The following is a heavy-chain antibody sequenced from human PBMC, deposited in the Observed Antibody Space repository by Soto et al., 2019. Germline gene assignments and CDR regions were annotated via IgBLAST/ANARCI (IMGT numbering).Heavy chain of an antibody. Sequence: SETLSLTCAVSGGSISSSNWWSWVRQPPGKGLEWIGEIYHSGSTNYNPSLKSRVTISVDTSKNQFSLKLSSVTAADTAVYYCARRQQLARPSVWFDPWGQGTLVTVSS. V-gene: IGHV4-4*02. CDR3: ARRQQLARPSVWFDP. CDR1: GGSISSSNW. J-gene: IGHJ5*02. D-gene: IGHD6-13*01. CDR2: IYHSGST.